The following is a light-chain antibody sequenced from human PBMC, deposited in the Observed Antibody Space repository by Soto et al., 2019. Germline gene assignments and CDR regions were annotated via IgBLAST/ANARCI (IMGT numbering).Light chain of an antibody. CDR2: EVS. V-gene: IGLV2-8*01. CDR1: SSDVGGYNY. CDR3: SSYSGTNYHYV. Sequence: QSELARPPSASGSFGQLVTVSCTGTSSDVGGYNYVSWYQQHPGKAPKLMIYEVSERPSGVPDRFSGSKSGNTASLTVSGLQADDEADYYCSSYSGTNYHYVFGTGTKVTVL. J-gene: IGLJ1*01.